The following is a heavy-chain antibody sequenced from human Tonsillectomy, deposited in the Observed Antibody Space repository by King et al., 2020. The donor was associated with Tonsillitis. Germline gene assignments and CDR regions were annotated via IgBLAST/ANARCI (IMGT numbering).Heavy chain of an antibody. D-gene: IGHD3-10*01. CDR3: AKGLDRGFGALFAYYGMDV. Sequence: VQLVESGGGLVQPGGSLRLSCAASGFTFSSYAMNWVRQAPGKGLEWVSVIYSGGVSTYYADSVKGRFTISRDNSKNTLYLQMNSLRAEDTAVYYCAKGLDRGFGALFAYYGMDVWGQGTTVTVSS. CDR2: IYSGGVST. CDR1: GFTFSSYA. V-gene: IGHV3-23*03. J-gene: IGHJ6*02.